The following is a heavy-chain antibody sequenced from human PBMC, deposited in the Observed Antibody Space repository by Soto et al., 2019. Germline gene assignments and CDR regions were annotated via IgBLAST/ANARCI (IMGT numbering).Heavy chain of an antibody. J-gene: IGHJ6*03. CDR2: ISSGGSPI. CDR1: GFTFSDYY. V-gene: IGHV3-11*01. CDR3: ARDPRYCSGGSCYSAGEDHYYYYMDV. D-gene: IGHD2-15*01. Sequence: QVQLVESGGGLVKPGGSLRLSCAASGFTFSDYYMSWIRQAPGKGLEWVSSISSGGSPIYYTDSVKGRFTISRDNAENSLYLQMNSLRAEDTAVYYCARDPRYCSGGSCYSAGEDHYYYYMDVWGKGTTVTVSS.